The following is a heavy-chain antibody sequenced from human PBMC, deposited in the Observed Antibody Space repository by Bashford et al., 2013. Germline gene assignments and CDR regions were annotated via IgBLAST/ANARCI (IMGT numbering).Heavy chain of an antibody. Sequence: IVWVRQAPGQGLEWMGAIIPSSHTTNLAPIFQGRLTLTADESATEVFMELQGLRSEDTALYYCARASLGGLDPWGQGTLVTVSS. V-gene: IGHV1-69*01. D-gene: IGHD3-16*01. CDR2: IIPSSHTT. CDR3: ARASLGGLDP. J-gene: IGHJ5*02.